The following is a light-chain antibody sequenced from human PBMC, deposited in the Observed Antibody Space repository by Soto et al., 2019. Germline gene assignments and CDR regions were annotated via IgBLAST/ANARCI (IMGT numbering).Light chain of an antibody. J-gene: IGKJ2*01. Sequence: DIQMTQSPSSLSASVGDTVTITCRASQSISVHLNWYQQKPGKVPKLLIYAASNLQSGVPLRFSGSGSETDFALTISSLPPEDFATYCCQQSYITPYTFGQGTKLEIK. CDR1: QSISVH. V-gene: IGKV1-39*01. CDR3: QQSYITPYT. CDR2: AAS.